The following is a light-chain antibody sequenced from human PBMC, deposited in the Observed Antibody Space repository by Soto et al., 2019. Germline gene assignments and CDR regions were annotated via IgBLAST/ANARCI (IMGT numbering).Light chain of an antibody. CDR2: DAS. CDR3: QQFNNYPLT. V-gene: IGKV1D-13*01. CDR1: QGISSA. Sequence: AIQLTQSPSSLSASVGDRVTITCRASQGISSALAWYQQKPGKAPKLLIYDASSLESGVPSRFSGSGSGTDFTLTISSLHPEDSATYYCQQFNNYPLTFGPGTRWISN. J-gene: IGKJ3*01.